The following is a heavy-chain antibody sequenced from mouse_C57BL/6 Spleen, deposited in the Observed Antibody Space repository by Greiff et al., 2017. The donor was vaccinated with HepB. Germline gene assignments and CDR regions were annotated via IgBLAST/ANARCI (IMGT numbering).Heavy chain of an antibody. Sequence: DVQLQESGPGLVKPSQSLSLTCSVTGYSITSGYYWNWIRQFPGNKLEWMGYISYDGSNNYNPSLKNRISITRDTSKNQFFLKLNSVTTEDTATYYCATPVITTVVATPYAMDYWGQGTSVTVSS. J-gene: IGHJ4*01. CDR3: ATPVITTVVATPYAMDY. CDR1: GYSITSGYY. V-gene: IGHV3-6*01. D-gene: IGHD1-1*01. CDR2: ISYDGSN.